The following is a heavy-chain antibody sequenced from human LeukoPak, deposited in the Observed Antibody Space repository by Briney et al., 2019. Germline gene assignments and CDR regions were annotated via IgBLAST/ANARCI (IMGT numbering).Heavy chain of an antibody. J-gene: IGHJ4*02. CDR2: ISDSDGST. Sequence: GGSLRLSCAASGFTFNTYPMMWVRQAPGKGLEWVSAISDSDGSTYYADSVKGRFTISRDNFKKILYLHMNSLRADDTAIYSCARDRGYWGQGTLVTVSS. CDR3: ARDRGY. V-gene: IGHV3-23*01. CDR1: GFTFNTYP.